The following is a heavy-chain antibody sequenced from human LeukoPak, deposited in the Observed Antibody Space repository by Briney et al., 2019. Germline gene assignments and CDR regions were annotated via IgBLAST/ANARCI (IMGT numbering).Heavy chain of an antibody. CDR2: INTDGSST. V-gene: IGHV3-74*01. Sequence: GGSLRLSCAASGCTFSSYWMHWVRQAPGKGLVWVSRINTDGSSTRYADSVKGRFTISRDNAKNTLYLQMNSLRAEDTAVYYCARGRLGELPPHDYWGQGTLVTVSS. CDR1: GCTFSSYW. CDR3: ARGRLGELPPHDY. D-gene: IGHD3-16*01. J-gene: IGHJ4*02.